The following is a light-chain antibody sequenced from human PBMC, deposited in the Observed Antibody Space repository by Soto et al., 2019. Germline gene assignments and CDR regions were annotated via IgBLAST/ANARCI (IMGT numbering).Light chain of an antibody. Sequence: QSALTQPASVSVSPGQSITISCTGSSSDVGGYDHVSWYQQHPGKAPKIMIYDVSNRPTGVSNRFSGSKSVNTASLTISGLQAEDEADYYCGSYTNGSTLVFCGGTPLTV. V-gene: IGLV2-14*01. CDR2: DVS. J-gene: IGLJ2*01. CDR1: SSDVGGYDH. CDR3: GSYTNGSTLV.